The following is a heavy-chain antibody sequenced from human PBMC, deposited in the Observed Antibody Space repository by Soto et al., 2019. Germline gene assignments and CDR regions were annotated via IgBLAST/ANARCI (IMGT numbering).Heavy chain of an antibody. CDR2: IYYSGST. J-gene: IGHJ4*02. CDR1: GGSISSYY. D-gene: IGHD3-16*01. CDR3: ASDFMRYDV. V-gene: IGHV4-59*01. Sequence: PSETLSLTCTVSGGSISSYYWSWIRQPPGKGLGWIGYIYYSGSTNYNPSLKRRVTISVDTSKNQFSLKLSSVTAADTSVYYCASDFMRYDVWGQGTLVTVSS.